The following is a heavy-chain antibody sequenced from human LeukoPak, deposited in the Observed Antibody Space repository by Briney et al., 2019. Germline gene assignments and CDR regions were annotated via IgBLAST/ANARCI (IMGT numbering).Heavy chain of an antibody. CDR2: IKQDGSEK. CDR3: ARSPCTRYSGYDLDFLYDYYYMDV. Sequence: GGSLRLSCAASGFTFSSYSMNWVRQAPGKGLGWVANIKQDGSEKYYVDSVKGRFTISRDNAKNSLYLQMNSLRAEDTAVYYCARSPCTRYSGYDLDFLYDYYYMDVWGKGTTVTVSS. V-gene: IGHV3-7*01. J-gene: IGHJ6*03. CDR1: GFTFSSYS. D-gene: IGHD5-12*01.